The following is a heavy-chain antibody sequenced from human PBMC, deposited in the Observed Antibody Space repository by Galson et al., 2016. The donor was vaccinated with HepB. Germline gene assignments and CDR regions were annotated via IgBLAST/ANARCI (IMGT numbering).Heavy chain of an antibody. D-gene: IGHD4-17*01. J-gene: IGHJ3*01. Sequence: SLRLSCAASGFTFSNYAMTWVRQPPGKGLEWVSSISGSGDNTYYADSVKGRFTISRDNSKNTVYLQMNSLRAEDTAVYYCAKPPGDDDYEDAFDLWGQGTLVIVSS. V-gene: IGHV3-23*01. CDR3: AKPPGDDDYEDAFDL. CDR2: ISGSGDNT. CDR1: GFTFSNYA.